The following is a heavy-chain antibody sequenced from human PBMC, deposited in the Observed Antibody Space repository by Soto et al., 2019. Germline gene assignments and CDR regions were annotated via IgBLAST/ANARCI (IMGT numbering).Heavy chain of an antibody. CDR1: GGSISSYY. V-gene: IGHV4-4*07. Sequence: SETLSLTCTVSGGSISSYYWSWIRQPAGKGLEWIGRIYTSGSTNYNPSLKSRVTMSVDTSKNQFSLKLSSVTAADTAVYYCARDLEFATLWFGELPKGQYNWFDPWGQGTLVTVFS. J-gene: IGHJ5*02. D-gene: IGHD3-10*01. CDR2: IYTSGST. CDR3: ARDLEFATLWFGELPKGQYNWFDP.